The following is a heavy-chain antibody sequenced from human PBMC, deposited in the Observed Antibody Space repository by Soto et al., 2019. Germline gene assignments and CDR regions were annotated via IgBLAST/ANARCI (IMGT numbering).Heavy chain of an antibody. CDR2: LNANGTGT. CDR1: GFTFSGYC. CDR3: ARGGTRTAY. Sequence: EVQLVESGGGLVQPGGSLRLACAGSGFTFSGYCMRWVRQAPGKGPVWVSRLNANGTGTNNADSVRGRFTISRDNAKNTVYLQMTMQRAGHRVVYYCARGGTRTAYWG. D-gene: IGHD4-17*01. J-gene: IGHJ4*01. V-gene: IGHV3-74*01.